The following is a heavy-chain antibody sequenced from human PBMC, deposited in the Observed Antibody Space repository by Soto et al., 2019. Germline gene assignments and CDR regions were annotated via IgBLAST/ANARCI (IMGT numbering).Heavy chain of an antibody. D-gene: IGHD3-10*01. J-gene: IGHJ4*02. V-gene: IGHV3-48*03. CDR1: GFTFRRFE. Sequence: PGGSLRLSFAASGFTFRRFELHWVRQAPGKGLEWISYISSSGSTAYYASSVEGRFTISRDNANNSVYLQMDSLRAEDTALYYCTRAAWFPYLSFYWGQGALVTVSS. CDR3: TRAAWFPYLSFY. CDR2: ISSSGSTA.